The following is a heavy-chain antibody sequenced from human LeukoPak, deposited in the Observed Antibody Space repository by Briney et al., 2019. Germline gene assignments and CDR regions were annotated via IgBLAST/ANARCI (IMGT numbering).Heavy chain of an antibody. CDR2: IYYSGSS. Sequence: SETLSLTCTVSGGSISSSSYYWGWNRQPPGKELEWIGSIYYSGSSYYNPSLKSRVTISVDTSKYQFSLKLTSVSASDTAVYYCARWDTDSYFDYWGRGILVTVSS. D-gene: IGHD1-26*01. CDR1: GGSISSSSYY. V-gene: IGHV4-39*01. J-gene: IGHJ4*02. CDR3: ARWDTDSYFDY.